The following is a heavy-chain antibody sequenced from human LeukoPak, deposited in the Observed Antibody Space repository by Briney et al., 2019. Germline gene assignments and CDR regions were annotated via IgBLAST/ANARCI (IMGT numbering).Heavy chain of an antibody. J-gene: IGHJ3*02. CDR3: ATRTDAFDI. CDR1: GGSVSSGTYY. V-gene: IGHV4-61*01. CDR2: IYYSGST. Sequence: SETLSLTCTVSGGSVSSGTYYWPWIRQPPGKGLEWIGSIYYSGSTNYNPSLKSRVTISVETSKNQFSLKLSSVTAADTAVYYCATRTDAFDIWGQGTMVTVSS.